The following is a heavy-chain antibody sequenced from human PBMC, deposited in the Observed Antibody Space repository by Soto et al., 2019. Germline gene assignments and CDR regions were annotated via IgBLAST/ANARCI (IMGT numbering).Heavy chain of an antibody. CDR3: ARENSIASLSYYYGMEV. J-gene: IGHJ6*02. V-gene: IGHV1-69*01. D-gene: IGHD6-6*01. CDR2: IIPMFGTT. CDR1: GGTFTGNP. Sequence: QVQLVQSGAEVKKPGSSVKVSCKASGGTFTGNPISWVRQAPGRGLEWMGGIIPMFGTTNYAQKFQGRVTITADESTTTVYMDLNSLRSEHTAVYYCARENSIASLSYYYGMEVWGQGTTVTVSS.